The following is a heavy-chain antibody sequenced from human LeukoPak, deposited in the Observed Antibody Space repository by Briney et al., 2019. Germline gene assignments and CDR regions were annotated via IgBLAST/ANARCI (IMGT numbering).Heavy chain of an antibody. CDR1: GFRFSSYS. V-gene: IGHV3-30*03. Sequence: PGGSLRLSCAASGFRFSSYSMHWVRQAPGKGLEWVAVISPDGSNENYAGSVKGRFTISRDNFKNTLYLQINTLRAEDSAVYYCAREKYCTSTDCLHGRFYFNLWGQGTLVTVSS. D-gene: IGHD2-2*01. CDR2: ISPDGSNE. J-gene: IGHJ4*02. CDR3: AREKYCTSTDCLHGRFYFNL.